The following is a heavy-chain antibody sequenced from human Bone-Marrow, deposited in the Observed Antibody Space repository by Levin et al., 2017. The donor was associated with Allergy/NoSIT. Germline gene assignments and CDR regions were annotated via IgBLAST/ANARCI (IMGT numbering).Heavy chain of an antibody. J-gene: IGHJ4*02. CDR3: ARGLDYGDRDVLGY. CDR2: MNPNSGNT. D-gene: IGHD4-17*01. CDR1: GYTFTSYD. Sequence: GESLKIPCKASGYTFTSYDINWVRQATGQGLEWMGWMNPNSGNTGYAQKFEGRVTMTRNTSISTAYMALGSMRSEDTAVYDCARGLDYGDRDVLGYWGQGTLVTVAS. V-gene: IGHV1-8*01.